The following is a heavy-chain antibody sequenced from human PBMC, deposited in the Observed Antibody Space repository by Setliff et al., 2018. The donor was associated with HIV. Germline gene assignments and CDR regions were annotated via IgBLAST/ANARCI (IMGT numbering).Heavy chain of an antibody. V-gene: IGHV1-69*13. CDR3: ATFKTTEIISGFNY. J-gene: IGHJ4*02. Sequence: SVKVSCKASGGIFSNYAINWVRLAPGQGLEWMGGIIPIFGTADYAQRFQGRVTITADESSNTAYMELSSLRSEDTAVYYCATFKTTEIISGFNYWGQGTLVTVSS. CDR1: GGIFSNYA. D-gene: IGHD4-4*01. CDR2: IIPIFGTA.